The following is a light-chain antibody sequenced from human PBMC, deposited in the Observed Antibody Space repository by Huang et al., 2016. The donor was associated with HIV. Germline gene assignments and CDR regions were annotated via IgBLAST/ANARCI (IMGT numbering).Light chain of an antibody. CDR2: EVT. J-gene: IGKJ1*01. CDR1: QSLLHSDGKTY. V-gene: IGKV2-29*02. CDR3: IQGIHSWT. Sequence: DIVMTQTPLSLSVTPGQPASISCKSSQSLLHSDGKTYLYWDLQKPGQSPQLLIYEVTGRFSGVPDRVSGRGSGTDFTLNIRRVEDEDVGVYYCIQGIHSWTFGQGTKVEIK.